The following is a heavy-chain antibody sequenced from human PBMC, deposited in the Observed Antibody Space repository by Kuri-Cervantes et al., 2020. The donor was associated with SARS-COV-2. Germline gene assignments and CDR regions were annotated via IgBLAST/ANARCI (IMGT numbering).Heavy chain of an antibody. J-gene: IGHJ4*02. D-gene: IGHD1-26*01. Sequence: VSRMASGGTFSSYAISWVRQAPGQGLEWMGGVTPIFGTANYAQKFQGRVTITAEKSTSTAYMELSSLRSEDTAVYYCARVTTVGAIDYWGQGTLVTVSS. CDR3: ARVTTVGAIDY. CDR1: GGTFSSYA. CDR2: VTPIFGTA. V-gene: IGHV1-69*06.